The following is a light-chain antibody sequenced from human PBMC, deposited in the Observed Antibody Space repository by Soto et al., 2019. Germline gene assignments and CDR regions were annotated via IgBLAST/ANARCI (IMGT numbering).Light chain of an antibody. Sequence: DIQMTQSPSSLSASVGDRVTITCRASQSISSYLNWYQQKPGKAPNLLIYAASRLQSGVPSRFSGSESGTDFTLTISSLQPEDFATCYCQQSYSTPYTFGQGTKLQIK. J-gene: IGKJ2*01. CDR3: QQSYSTPYT. CDR2: AAS. V-gene: IGKV1-39*01. CDR1: QSISSY.